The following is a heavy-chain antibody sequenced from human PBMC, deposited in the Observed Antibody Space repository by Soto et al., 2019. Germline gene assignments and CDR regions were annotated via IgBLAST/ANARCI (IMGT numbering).Heavy chain of an antibody. CDR2: INPNSGGT. Sequence: ASVKVSCKASGYTFTGYYMHWVRQAPGQGLDWTGWINPNSGGTNYAQKFQGRVTMTRDTSISTAYMELSRLRSDDTAVYYCARDYDFWSGPRADYYGMDVWGQGTTVTVSS. CDR3: ARDYDFWSGPRADYYGMDV. D-gene: IGHD3-3*01. CDR1: GYTFTGYY. V-gene: IGHV1-2*02. J-gene: IGHJ6*02.